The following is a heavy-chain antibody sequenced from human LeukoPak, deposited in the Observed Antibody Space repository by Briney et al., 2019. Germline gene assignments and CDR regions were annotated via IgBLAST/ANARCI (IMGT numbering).Heavy chain of an antibody. D-gene: IGHD5-18*01. CDR3: AKGAGGSSYYNWFDP. J-gene: IGHJ5*02. Sequence: SETLSLTCTVSGGSISSSSYYWGWIRQPPGKGLEWIGSIYYSGTTHYNPSLESRVTISVDTSKNQFSLKLASVTAADTAIYYCAKGAGGSSYYNWFDPWGQGTLVTVCS. V-gene: IGHV4-39*07. CDR2: IYYSGTT. CDR1: GGSISSSSYY.